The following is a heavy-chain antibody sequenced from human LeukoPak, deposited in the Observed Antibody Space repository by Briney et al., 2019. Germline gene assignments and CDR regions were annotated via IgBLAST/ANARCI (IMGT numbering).Heavy chain of an antibody. CDR1: GGPFSGYY. CDR2: INHSGST. J-gene: IGHJ4*02. D-gene: IGHD3-16*02. V-gene: IGHV4-34*01. CDR3: ARRPYDYVWGSYRLTPVGHFDY. Sequence: PSETLSLTCAVYGGPFSGYYWSWIRQPPGKGLEWIGEINHSGSTNYNPSLKSRVTISVDTSKNQFSLKLSSVTAADTAVYYCARRPYDYVWGSYRLTPVGHFDYWGQGTLVTVSS.